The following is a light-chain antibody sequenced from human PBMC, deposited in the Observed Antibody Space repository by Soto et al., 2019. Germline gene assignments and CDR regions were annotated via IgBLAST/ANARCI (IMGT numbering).Light chain of an antibody. CDR2: AAS. J-gene: IGKJ3*01. CDR1: QGISSY. V-gene: IGKV1-9*01. Sequence: DIQLTQSPFFLSASVGDSVTITCRASQGISSYLAWYQQKPGRAPKLLMYAASTLQSGVPSRFSGSGSGTEFTLTISSLQPEDFATYYCQQLNSYPHTFGPGTKVDI. CDR3: QQLNSYPHT.